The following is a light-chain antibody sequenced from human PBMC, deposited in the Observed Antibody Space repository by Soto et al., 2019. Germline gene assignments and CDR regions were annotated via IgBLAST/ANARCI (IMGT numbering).Light chain of an antibody. Sequence: EIVLTQSPGTLSLSPGERATLSCRASQSVSSSYLAWYQQKPGQAPRLLIYGTSSRATGIPDRFSGSGSGTDFTLTITRLEPEDFAVYYCHQYGISPPSTFGQGTKVEIK. V-gene: IGKV3-20*01. CDR3: HQYGISPPST. CDR1: QSVSSSY. J-gene: IGKJ1*01. CDR2: GTS.